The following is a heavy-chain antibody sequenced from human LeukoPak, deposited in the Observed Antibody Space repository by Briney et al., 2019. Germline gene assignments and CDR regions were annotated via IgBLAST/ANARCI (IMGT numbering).Heavy chain of an antibody. D-gene: IGHD6-13*01. V-gene: IGHV1-8*03. J-gene: IGHJ4*02. CDR1: GYTFTSYD. CDR3: ARGRKLAAAIRPRYYFDY. Sequence: ASVKVSCKASGYTFTSYDINWVRQATGQGLEWMGWMNPNSGNTGYAQKFQGRVTITRNTSISTAYMELSSLRSEDTAVYYCARGRKLAAAIRPRYYFDYWGQGTLVTVSS. CDR2: MNPNSGNT.